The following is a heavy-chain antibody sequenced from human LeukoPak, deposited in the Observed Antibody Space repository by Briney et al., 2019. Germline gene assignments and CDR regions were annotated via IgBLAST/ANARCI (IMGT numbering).Heavy chain of an antibody. CDR1: GFTFTTYG. Sequence: PGGSLRLSCAASGFTFTTYGMSWVRQAPGKGLVWVSGISTDGSSTSYADSVKGRLTISRDNAKNTLYLQMDSLRAEDTAVYYCARDSGYSRTILDYWGQGSLVTVSS. D-gene: IGHD5-18*01. CDR3: ARDSGYSRTILDY. J-gene: IGHJ4*02. V-gene: IGHV3-74*01. CDR2: ISTDGSST.